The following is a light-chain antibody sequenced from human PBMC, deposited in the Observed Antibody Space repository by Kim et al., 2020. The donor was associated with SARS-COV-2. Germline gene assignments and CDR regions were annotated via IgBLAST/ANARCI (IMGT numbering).Light chain of an antibody. V-gene: IGLV6-57*03. Sequence: GKTVTISCTRSSGSMASNYVQLYQQRPGSAPTTVIYEDNQRPSGVPDRFSGSIDSSSNSASLTISGLKTEDEADYYCQSYDSSNVVFGGGTQLTVL. J-gene: IGLJ2*01. CDR1: SGSMASNY. CDR2: EDN. CDR3: QSYDSSNVV.